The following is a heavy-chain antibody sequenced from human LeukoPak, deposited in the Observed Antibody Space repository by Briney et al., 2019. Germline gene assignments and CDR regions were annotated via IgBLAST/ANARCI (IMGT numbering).Heavy chain of an antibody. CDR2: VDPEDGET. D-gene: IGHD3-22*01. J-gene: IGHJ4*02. CDR3: ATVREGNYYDSSGYWPTLDY. CDR1: GYTFTDYY. V-gene: IGHV1-69-2*01. Sequence: ASVKVSCKVSGYTFTDYYMHWVQQAPGKGLEWMGLVDPEDGETIYAEKFQGRVTITADTSTDTAYMELSNLRSEDTAVYYCATVREGNYYDSSGYWPTLDYWGQGTLVTVSS.